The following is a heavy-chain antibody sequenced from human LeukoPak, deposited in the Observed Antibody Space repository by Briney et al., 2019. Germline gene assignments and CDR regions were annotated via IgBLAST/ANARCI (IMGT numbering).Heavy chain of an antibody. J-gene: IGHJ4*02. D-gene: IGHD5-18*01. Sequence: ASVKVSCKASGYTFTGYYMHWVRQAPGQGLEWMGWINPNSGDTNYAQKFQGRVTMTRDTSISTAYMELSSLRSEDTAVYYCARGVTDPKTFDYWGQGTLVTVSS. CDR3: ARGVTDPKTFDY. CDR2: INPNSGDT. V-gene: IGHV1-2*02. CDR1: GYTFTGYY.